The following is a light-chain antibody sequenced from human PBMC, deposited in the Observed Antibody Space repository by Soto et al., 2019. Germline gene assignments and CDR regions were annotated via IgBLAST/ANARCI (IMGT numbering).Light chain of an antibody. V-gene: IGKV1-9*01. Sequence: DIQLTQSPSFLSASVGDRVTITCRASQGISSYLAWYHQKPGIAPNLLIYAASTLQTGVPSRFSGSGSGTEFTLTISSLQPEDFATYYCQQLDSYPFTFGPGTKVDIK. J-gene: IGKJ3*01. CDR3: QQLDSYPFT. CDR1: QGISSY. CDR2: AAS.